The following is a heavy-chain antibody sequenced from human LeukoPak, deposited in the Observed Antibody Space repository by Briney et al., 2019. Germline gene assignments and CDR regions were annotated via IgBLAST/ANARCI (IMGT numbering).Heavy chain of an antibody. CDR1: GGSFSGYY. Sequence: SETQSLTCAVYGGSFSGYYWSWIRQPPGKGLEWIGEINHSGSTNYNPSLKSRVTISVDTSKNQFSLKLSSVTAADTAVYYCARGVRPPRGWFDPWGQGTLVTVSS. J-gene: IGHJ5*02. V-gene: IGHV4-34*01. CDR3: ARGVRPPRGWFDP. D-gene: IGHD3-16*02. CDR2: INHSGST.